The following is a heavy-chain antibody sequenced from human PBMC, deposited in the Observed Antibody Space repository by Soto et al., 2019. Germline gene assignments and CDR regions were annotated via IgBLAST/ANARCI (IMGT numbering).Heavy chain of an antibody. V-gene: IGHV1-58*01. D-gene: IGHD2-8*01. CDR3: AAVGKEGYCTNGVCPSWFDP. CDR2: IVVGSGNT. CDR1: GFTFTSSA. Sequence: QMQLVQSGPEVKKPGTSVKVSCKASGFTFTSSAVQWVRQARGQRLEWIGWIVVGSGNTNYAQKFQERVTITRDMSTSTAYGGLSSLRAEDTAVSYCAAVGKEGYCTNGVCPSWFDPWGQGTMVTVSS. J-gene: IGHJ3*01.